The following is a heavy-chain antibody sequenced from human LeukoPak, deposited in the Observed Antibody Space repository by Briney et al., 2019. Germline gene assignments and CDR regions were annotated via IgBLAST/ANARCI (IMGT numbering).Heavy chain of an antibody. V-gene: IGHV3-33*01. J-gene: IGHJ4*02. D-gene: IGHD6-19*01. CDR3: ARDSNRYSSGWYRY. Sequence: HPGRSLRLSCAASGFTFSSYGMHWVRQAPGKGLEWVAVIWYDGSNKYYADSVKGRFTISRDNSKNTLYLQMNSLRAEDTAVYYCARDSNRYSSGWYRYWGQGTLVTVSS. CDR2: IWYDGSNK. CDR1: GFTFSSYG.